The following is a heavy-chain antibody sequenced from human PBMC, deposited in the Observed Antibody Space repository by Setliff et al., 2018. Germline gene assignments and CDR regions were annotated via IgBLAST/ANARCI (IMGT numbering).Heavy chain of an antibody. V-gene: IGHV1-8*02. D-gene: IGHD5-12*01. Sequence: ASVKVSCKASGYTFINYEINWVRQATGQGLEWMGGMNPNNGNTGYAQKFQGRVTMTRNTSISTAYMELSSLRSEDTAVYYCASKGGYDFPHYFDYWGQGTLVTVSS. CDR3: ASKGGYDFPHYFDY. J-gene: IGHJ4*02. CDR2: MNPNNGNT. CDR1: GYTFINYE.